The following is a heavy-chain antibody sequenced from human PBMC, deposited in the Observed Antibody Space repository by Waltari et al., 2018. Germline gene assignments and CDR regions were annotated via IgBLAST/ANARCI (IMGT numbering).Heavy chain of an antibody. D-gene: IGHD1-26*01. CDR3: TREEGGATDY. CDR1: GYSISSGYY. J-gene: IGHJ4*02. CDR2: IYHSGRT. Sequence: QVQLQESGPGLVKPSETLSLTCAVSGYSISSGYYWGWIRQPPGKGLEWIGTIYHSGRTVYNPSLKGRVTLSVDTSKNQFSLKLSSVTAADTAVYYCTREEGGATDYWGQGTLVTVSS. V-gene: IGHV4-38-2*02.